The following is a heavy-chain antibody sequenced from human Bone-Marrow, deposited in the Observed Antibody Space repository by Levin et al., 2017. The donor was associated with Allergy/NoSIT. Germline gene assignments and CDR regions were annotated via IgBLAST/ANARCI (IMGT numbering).Heavy chain of an antibody. D-gene: IGHD6-13*01. J-gene: IGHJ6*02. V-gene: IGHV4-38-2*01. CDR3: ARTGGQQLTYDYGMDV. CDR2: IYHSGGT. Sequence: GSLRLSCAVSGYSISSGYYWGWIRQPPGKGLEWIGSIYHSGGTYYNPSLKSRVTISVDTSKNQFSLKLSSVTAADTAVYYCARTGGQQLTYDYGMDVWGQGTTVTVSS. CDR1: GYSISSGYY.